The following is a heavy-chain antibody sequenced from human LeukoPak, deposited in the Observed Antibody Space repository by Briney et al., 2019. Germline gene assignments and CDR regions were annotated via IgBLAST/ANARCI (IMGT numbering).Heavy chain of an antibody. V-gene: IGHV3-9*01. CDR3: AKAIDGYDFWSGYYGH. CDR1: GNYW. D-gene: IGHD3-3*01. Sequence: GGSLRLSCAASGNYWMHWVRQAPGKGLEWVSGISWNSGSIGYADSVKGRFTISRDNARNSLYLQMNSLRAEDTALYYCAKAIDGYDFWSGYYGHWGQGTLVTVSS. J-gene: IGHJ4*02. CDR2: ISWNSGSI.